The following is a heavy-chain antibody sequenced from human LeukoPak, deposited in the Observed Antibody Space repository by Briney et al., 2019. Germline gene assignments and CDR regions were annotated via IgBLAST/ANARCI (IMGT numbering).Heavy chain of an antibody. CDR1: GFTFSSYA. D-gene: IGHD2-15*01. CDR2: ISGSGGST. V-gene: IGHV3-23*01. CDR3: AKGQPGYCSGGSCYTPSD. J-gene: IGHJ4*02. Sequence: GGSLRLSCAASGFTFSSYAMSWVRQAPGKGLEWVSAISGSGGSTYYADSVKGRFTISRDNSKNTLYLQMNSLRAEDTAVYYCAKGQPGYCSGGSCYTPSDWGQGTLVTVSS.